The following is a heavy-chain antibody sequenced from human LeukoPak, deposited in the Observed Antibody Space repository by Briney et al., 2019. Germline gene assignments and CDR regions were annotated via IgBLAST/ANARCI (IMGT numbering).Heavy chain of an antibody. J-gene: IGHJ3*01. CDR3: TKLTSRGAVTGTKGAFDV. D-gene: IGHD6-19*01. Sequence: SETLSLTCTVSGASVANGDYFWGWIRQPPGKGLQWIGSASYTRGTYYIPSLSSRVTISLDTSKNEVSLRLTSVTAADTAVYYCTKLTSRGAVTGTKGAFDVWGQGTMVTVSS. V-gene: IGHV4-39*01. CDR2: ASYTRGT. CDR1: GASVANGDYF.